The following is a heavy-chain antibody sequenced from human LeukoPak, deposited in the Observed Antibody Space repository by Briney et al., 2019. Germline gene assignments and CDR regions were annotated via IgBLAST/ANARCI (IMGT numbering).Heavy chain of an antibody. CDR2: IYYSGST. Sequence: SETLSLTCTVSGGSFSSGSYYWSWIRQPPGKGLEWIGYIYYSGSTNYNPSLKSRVTISADTSKNQFSLKLSSVTAADTAVYYCARVLSRTLGYCSGGSCYGAATTGGFDPWGQGTLVTVSS. CDR1: GGSFSSGSYY. V-gene: IGHV4-61*01. D-gene: IGHD2-15*01. CDR3: ARVLSRTLGYCSGGSCYGAATTGGFDP. J-gene: IGHJ5*02.